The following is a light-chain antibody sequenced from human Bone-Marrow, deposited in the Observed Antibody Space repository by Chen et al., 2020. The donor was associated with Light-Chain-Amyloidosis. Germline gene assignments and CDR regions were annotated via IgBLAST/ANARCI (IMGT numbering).Light chain of an antibody. V-gene: IGLV3-21*02. J-gene: IGLJ3*02. CDR1: NIGSTS. Sequence: SYVLTQPSSVSVAPGQPATIACGGNNIGSTSVHWYQQTPGQAPLLGVYDDSDRPSGIPKRLSGSNSGNTATLTISRVEAGDEADYYCQVWDRSSDRPVFGGGTKLTVL. CDR3: QVWDRSSDRPV. CDR2: DDS.